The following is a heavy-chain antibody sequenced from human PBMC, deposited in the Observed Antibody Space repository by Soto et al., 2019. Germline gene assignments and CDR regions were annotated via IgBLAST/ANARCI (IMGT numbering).Heavy chain of an antibody. V-gene: IGHV1-8*01. J-gene: IGHJ6*02. D-gene: IGHD3-3*01. CDR2: ISAYSGNT. CDR1: VYTFTSCG. Sequence: APVKVSCKASVYTFTSCGSSCVRQAPGQGLEWMGWISAYSGNTGYAQKFQGRVTMTRNTSISTAYMELSSLRSEDTAVYYCARGRKRFSYGMDVWGQGTTVTVSS. CDR3: ARGRKRFSYGMDV.